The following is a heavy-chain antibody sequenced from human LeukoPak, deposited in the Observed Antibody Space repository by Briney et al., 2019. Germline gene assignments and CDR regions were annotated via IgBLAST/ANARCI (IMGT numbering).Heavy chain of an antibody. CDR1: GFTFSSYG. V-gene: IGHV3-30*18. Sequence: GGPLRLSCAASGFTFSSYGMHWVRQAPGKGLEWVAVISYDGSNKYYADSVKGRFTISRDNSKNTLYLQMNSLRAEDTAVYYCAKAHIAAAKPFFFDYWAREPWSPSPQ. CDR2: ISYDGSNK. J-gene: IGHJ4*02. D-gene: IGHD6-13*01. CDR3: AKAHIAAAKPFFFDY.